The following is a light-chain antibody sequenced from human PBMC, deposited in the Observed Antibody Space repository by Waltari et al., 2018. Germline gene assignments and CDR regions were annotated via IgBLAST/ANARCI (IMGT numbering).Light chain of an antibody. V-gene: IGLV2-23*02. CDR1: SSDVGSYNL. J-gene: IGLJ1*01. CDR3: CSYAGANTYV. CDR2: EVS. Sequence: QSALTQPASVSGSPGQSITVSCTGTSSDVGSYNLVSWYQHHPPKAPKLMIYEVSKRPSGVSNRFSGYKSGNTASLTISGLQPEDEADCYCCSYAGANTYVFGSGTKVTVL.